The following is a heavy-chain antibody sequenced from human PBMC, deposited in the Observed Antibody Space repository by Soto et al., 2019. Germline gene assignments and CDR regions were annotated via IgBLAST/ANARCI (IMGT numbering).Heavy chain of an antibody. CDR1: GFTFSNAW. CDR2: IKSKTDGGTT. J-gene: IGHJ5*02. D-gene: IGHD2-2*01. CDR3: TTEVDIVVVPSAAWFGP. Sequence: GGSLRLSCAASGFTFSNAWMNWVRQAPGKGLGWVGRIKSKTDGGTTDYAAPVKGRFTISRNDSKNTLYLQMNRLKIEDTAVYYCTTEVDIVVVPSAAWFGPWGQGTLVTVSS. V-gene: IGHV3-15*07.